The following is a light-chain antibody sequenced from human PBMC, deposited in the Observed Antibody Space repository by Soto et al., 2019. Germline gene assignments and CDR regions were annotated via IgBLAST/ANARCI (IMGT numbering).Light chain of an antibody. CDR3: QQYDTSPRT. J-gene: IGKJ1*01. Sequence: EIVLTQSPGTLSLSPGERATLSCRASQSVSSNYFAWYQQKRGQAPRLLIYGASSRTTGIPTRFSGSGSGTDFTLTISRLEPEDFAVDYCQQYDTSPRTFGQGTKVEI. CDR1: QSVSSNY. V-gene: IGKV3-20*01. CDR2: GAS.